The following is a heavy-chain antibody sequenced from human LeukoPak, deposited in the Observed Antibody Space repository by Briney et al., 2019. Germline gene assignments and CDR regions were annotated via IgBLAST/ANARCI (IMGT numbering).Heavy chain of an antibody. D-gene: IGHD6-19*01. V-gene: IGHV4-59*01. CDR1: GXSISSYY. CDR2: IYYSGST. J-gene: IGHJ4*02. CDR3: AREEGPGYSSGWYYFDY. Sequence: PSETLSLTCTVSGXSISSYYWSWIRQPPGKGLEWIGYIYYSGSTNYNPPLKSRVTISVDTSKNQFSLKLSSVTAADTAVYYCAREEGPGYSSGWYYFDYWGQGTLVTVSS.